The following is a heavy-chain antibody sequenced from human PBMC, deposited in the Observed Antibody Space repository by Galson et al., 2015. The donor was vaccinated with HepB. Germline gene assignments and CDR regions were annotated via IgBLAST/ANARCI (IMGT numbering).Heavy chain of an antibody. Sequence: SLRLSCAASGFTFSSYALTWVRQAPGKGLEWVSAISGSGGSTYYADSVKGRFTISRDNSKNTLYLQMNSLRAEDTAVYYCAKAPPYYYYMDVWGKGTTVTVSS. CDR1: GFTFSSYA. CDR3: AKAPPYYYYMDV. V-gene: IGHV3-23*01. CDR2: ISGSGGST. J-gene: IGHJ6*03.